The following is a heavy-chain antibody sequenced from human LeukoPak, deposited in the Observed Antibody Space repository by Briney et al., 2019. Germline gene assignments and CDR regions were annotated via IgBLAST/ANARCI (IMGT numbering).Heavy chain of an antibody. Sequence: GGSLRLSCTASGFTYSHYGMHWVRQAPGKGLEWVAVIWSDGTEKHYSDAVKGRFTISRDNFGNTLYLQMNSLRGDDTAVYYCARDAERGFDYSNSLKYRGQGTLVTVSS. CDR2: IWSDGTEK. CDR3: ARDAERGFDYSNSLKY. J-gene: IGHJ4*02. CDR1: GFTYSHYG. D-gene: IGHD4-11*01. V-gene: IGHV3-33*08.